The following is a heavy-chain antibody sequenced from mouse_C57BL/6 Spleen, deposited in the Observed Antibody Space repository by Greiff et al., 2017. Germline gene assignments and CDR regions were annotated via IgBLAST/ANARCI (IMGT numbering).Heavy chain of an antibody. CDR2: INPSSGYT. V-gene: IGHV1-4*01. D-gene: IGHD1-1*01. CDR1: GYTFTGYT. J-gene: IGHJ2*01. CDR3: ARITTVVAHGY. Sequence: VQLQQSGAELARPGASVTMSCKASGYTFTGYTMHWVKQRPVQGLEWIGYINPSSGYTKYNQKFKDKATLTADKSSSTAYMQLSSLTAEDSAVYYCARITTVVAHGYRGQGTTL.